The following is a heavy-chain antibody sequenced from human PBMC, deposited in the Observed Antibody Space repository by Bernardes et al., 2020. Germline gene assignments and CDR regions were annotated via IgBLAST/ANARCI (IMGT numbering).Heavy chain of an antibody. CDR3: ARGAGFTMVRGVIIKGGYRY. CDR1: GGSFSGYY. J-gene: IGHJ4*02. V-gene: IGHV4-34*01. CDR2: INHSGST. D-gene: IGHD3-10*01. Sequence: SETLSLTCAVYGGSFSGYYWSWIRQPPGKGLEWIGAINHSGSTNYNPSLKSRVTISVDTSKNQFSLKLSSVTAADTAVYYCARGAGFTMVRGVIIKGGYRYWGQGTLVTVSS.